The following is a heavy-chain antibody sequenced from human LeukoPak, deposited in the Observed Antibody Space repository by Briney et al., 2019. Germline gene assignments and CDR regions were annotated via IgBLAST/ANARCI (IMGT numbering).Heavy chain of an antibody. Sequence: SETLSLTCAVYGGSFSNYYWSWIRQPPGKGLEWLAEINDSGRANYNPSLMSRVTISVDTSKNQFSLKLSSVTAADTAVYYCARNCSTTGTTLLKYNWFDPWGQGTLVTVSS. J-gene: IGHJ5*02. CDR2: INDSGRA. D-gene: IGHD1-1*01. CDR1: GGSFSNYY. V-gene: IGHV4-34*01. CDR3: ARNCSTTGTTLLKYNWFDP.